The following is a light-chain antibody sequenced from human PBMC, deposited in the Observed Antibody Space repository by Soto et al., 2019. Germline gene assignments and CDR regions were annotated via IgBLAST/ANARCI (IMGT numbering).Light chain of an antibody. CDR2: DAS. CDR1: QSVNSNY. V-gene: IGKV3-11*01. J-gene: IGKJ1*01. Sequence: GTLSLSPGERATLSCMSIQSVNSNYLAWYQQIPGQAPRLLIYDASNRATGIPARFSGSGSGTDFTLTISSLEPEDFAVYYCQQRSNWPPWTFGQGTKVDI. CDR3: QQRSNWPPWT.